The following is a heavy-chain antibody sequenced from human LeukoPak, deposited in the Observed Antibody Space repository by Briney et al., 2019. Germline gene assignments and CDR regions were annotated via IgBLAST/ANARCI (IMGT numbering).Heavy chain of an antibody. CDR2: ISGGGGRT. J-gene: IGHJ4*02. Sequence: GGSLRLSCAASGFTFSSYAMSWVRQAPGKGLEWVSTISGGGGRTWYADSVKGRFTISRDNPKNTVDVQLNSLRAEDTAVYYCAKLRGSEKTAIDCWGQGTLVTVSS. CDR1: GFTFSSYA. CDR3: AKLRGSEKTAIDC. D-gene: IGHD6-25*01. V-gene: IGHV3-23*01.